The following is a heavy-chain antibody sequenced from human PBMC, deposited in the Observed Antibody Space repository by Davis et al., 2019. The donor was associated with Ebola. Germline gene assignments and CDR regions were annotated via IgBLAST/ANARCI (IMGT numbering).Heavy chain of an antibody. Sequence: GASLKISCAASGFTFSSYSMNWVRQAPGKGLEWVSSISSSSSYIYYADSVKGRFTISRDNAKNSLYLQMNSLRAEDTAVYYCAPSSIAARPGYYYGMDVWGQGTTVTVSS. D-gene: IGHD6-6*01. J-gene: IGHJ6*02. CDR2: ISSSSSYI. CDR3: APSSIAARPGYYYGMDV. V-gene: IGHV3-21*01. CDR1: GFTFSSYS.